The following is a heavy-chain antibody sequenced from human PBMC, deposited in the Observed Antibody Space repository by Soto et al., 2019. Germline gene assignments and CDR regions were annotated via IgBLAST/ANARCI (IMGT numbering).Heavy chain of an antibody. V-gene: IGHV2-5*02. D-gene: IGHD4-17*01. CDR2: SYWDDDK. CDR3: AHKPLTTTGALDP. CDR1: GFSLTRGVG. Sequence: QITLKESGPALVKTTQTLTLTCTFSGFSLTRGVGVAWIRQPPGKALEWLALSYWDDDKRYSSSLKSRLTITKEASKNHVLLIMTNMDPVDTATYYCAHKPLTTTGALDPWGQGTLVTVSS. J-gene: IGHJ5*02.